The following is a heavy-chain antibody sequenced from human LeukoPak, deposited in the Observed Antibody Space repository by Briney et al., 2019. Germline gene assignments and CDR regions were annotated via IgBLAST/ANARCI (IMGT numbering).Heavy chain of an antibody. CDR2: IYHSGST. J-gene: IGHJ6*03. Sequence: GSLRLSCAASGFTFSSYSMNWVRQAPRKGLEWIGSIYHSGSTYYNPSLKSRVTISVDTSKNQFSLKLSSVTAADTAVYYCARIFPDIVVVPAAEGYYYMDVWGKGTTVTVSS. V-gene: IGHV4-38-2*01. D-gene: IGHD2-2*01. CDR3: ARIFPDIVVVPAAEGYYYMDV. CDR1: GFTFSSYS.